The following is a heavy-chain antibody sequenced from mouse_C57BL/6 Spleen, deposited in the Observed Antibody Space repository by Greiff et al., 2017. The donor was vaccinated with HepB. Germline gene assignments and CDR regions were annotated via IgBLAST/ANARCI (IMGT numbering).Heavy chain of an antibody. CDR3: ARGGMYDYSLYSDY. D-gene: IGHD2-4*01. CDR1: GYAFSSYW. J-gene: IGHJ2*01. Sequence: VQLVESGAELVKPGASVKISCKASGYAFSSYWMNWVKQRPGKGLEWIGQIYPGDGDTNYNGKFKGKATLTADKSSSTAYMQLSSLTSEDSAVYFCARGGMYDYSLYSDYWGQGTTLTVSS. CDR2: IYPGDGDT. V-gene: IGHV1-80*01.